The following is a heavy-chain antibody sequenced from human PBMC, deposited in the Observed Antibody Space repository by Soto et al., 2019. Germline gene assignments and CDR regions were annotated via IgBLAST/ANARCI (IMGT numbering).Heavy chain of an antibody. V-gene: IGHV1-3*01. Sequence: ASVKVSCKASGYTFTSYAMHWVRQAPGQRLEWMGWINPVFGKTNYAQKFQGRVTITTDKSTSTAYLQWSSLKASDTAMYYCARYGSGSYFRYYYYYGMDVWGQGTTVTVSS. J-gene: IGHJ6*02. CDR2: INPVFGKT. CDR3: ARYGSGSYFRYYYYYGMDV. D-gene: IGHD3-10*01. CDR1: GYTFTSYA.